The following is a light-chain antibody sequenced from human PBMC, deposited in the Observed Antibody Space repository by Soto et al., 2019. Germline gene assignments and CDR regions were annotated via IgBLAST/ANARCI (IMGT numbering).Light chain of an antibody. V-gene: IGKV3-15*01. CDR1: QSVSSN. J-gene: IGKJ5*01. Sequence: EIVMTQSPATLSVSPGERATLSCRASQSVSSNLAWYQQKPGQAPRLLIYGASTRATGIPARFSGSGSGTEFTLTISSLQSEDFAVYYCQQYNNWLPTFGQGTRLEIQ. CDR3: QQYNNWLPT. CDR2: GAS.